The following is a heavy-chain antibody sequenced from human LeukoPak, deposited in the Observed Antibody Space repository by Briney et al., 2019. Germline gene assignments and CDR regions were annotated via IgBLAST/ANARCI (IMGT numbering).Heavy chain of an antibody. Sequence: PSETLSLTCTVSGVAITNYYWNWIRQPPGKGLEWIGHIYYSGSTCYNPSLKSRLHISVDTTKNQFSLKLSSVTAADTAVYYCASGYCSTTSCPHYWGQGTLVTVSS. V-gene: IGHV4-59*01. CDR3: ASGYCSTTSCPHY. J-gene: IGHJ4*02. D-gene: IGHD2-2*01. CDR2: IYYSGST. CDR1: GVAITNYY.